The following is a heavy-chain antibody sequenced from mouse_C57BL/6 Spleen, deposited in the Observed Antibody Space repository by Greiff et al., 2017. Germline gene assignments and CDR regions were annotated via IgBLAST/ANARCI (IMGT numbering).Heavy chain of an antibody. D-gene: IGHD2-13*01. CDR1: GYAFSSSW. V-gene: IGHV1-82*01. J-gene: IGHJ2*01. CDR3: ARGSVTGYFDY. CDR2: IYPGDGDT. Sequence: QVQLQQSGPELVKPGASVKISCTASGYAFSSSWMNWVKQRPGKGLEWIGRIYPGDGDTNYNGKFKGKDTLTTDKSSSTAYMQLSSLTSEASAVYFCARGSVTGYFDYWGQGTTLTVSS.